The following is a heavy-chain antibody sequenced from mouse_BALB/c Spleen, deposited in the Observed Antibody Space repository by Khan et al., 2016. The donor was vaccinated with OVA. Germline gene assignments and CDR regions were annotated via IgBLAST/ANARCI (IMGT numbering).Heavy chain of an antibody. Sequence: QVQLKESGPGLVAPSQSLSITCTISGFSLTNYGVHWVRQPPGKGLEWLVVIWSDGSTTYNSALKSRLSISKDNSKSQVFLKINSLQTDDTAMYFCARQPYYHYNIMDYWGQGTSVNVAS. CDR3: ARQPYYHYNIMDY. CDR2: IWSDGST. CDR1: GFSLTNYG. V-gene: IGHV2-6-1*01. D-gene: IGHD2-10*01. J-gene: IGHJ4*01.